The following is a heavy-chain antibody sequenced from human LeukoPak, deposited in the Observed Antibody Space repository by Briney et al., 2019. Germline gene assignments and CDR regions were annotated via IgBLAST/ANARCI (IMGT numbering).Heavy chain of an antibody. D-gene: IGHD2-2*01. CDR3: ARGSFYCSSTSCYLLDY. J-gene: IGHJ4*02. Sequence: ASVKVSCKASGYTFTSYDINWVRQATGQGLEWMGWMNPNSGNTGYAQKFQGRVTVTGNTSISTAYMELSSLRSEDTAVYYCARGSFYCSSTSCYLLDYWGQGTLVTVSS. CDR2: MNPNSGNT. V-gene: IGHV1-8*01. CDR1: GYTFTSYD.